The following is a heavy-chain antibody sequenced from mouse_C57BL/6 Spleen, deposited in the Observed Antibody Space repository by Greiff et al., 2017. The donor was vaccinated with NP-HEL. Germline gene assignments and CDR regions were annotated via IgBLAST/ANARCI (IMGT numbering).Heavy chain of an antibody. V-gene: IGHV5-12*01. D-gene: IGHD1-1*01. Sequence: EVKVVESGGGLVQPGGSLKLSCAASGFTFSDYYMYWVRQTPEKRLEWVAYISTGGGSTYYPDTVKGRFTISRDNAKNTLYLQMSRLKSDDTAMYYCARKRDYVYFDDWGQGTTLTVSS. J-gene: IGHJ2*01. CDR3: ARKRDYVYFDD. CDR2: ISTGGGST. CDR1: GFTFSDYY.